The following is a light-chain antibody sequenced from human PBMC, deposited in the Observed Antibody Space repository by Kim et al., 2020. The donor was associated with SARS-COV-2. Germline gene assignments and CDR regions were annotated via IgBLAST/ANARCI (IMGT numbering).Light chain of an antibody. CDR2: KAS. V-gene: IGKV1-5*03. Sequence: IQMTQSPSTLSASVGDRVTITCRASQSINSYLAWYQQKPGTAPKLLVYKASSLESGVPSRFSGSGSGTEFTLTISNLQPDDLATYYCQHYNGYPITFGGGTKVDIK. J-gene: IGKJ4*01. CDR3: QHYNGYPIT. CDR1: QSINSY.